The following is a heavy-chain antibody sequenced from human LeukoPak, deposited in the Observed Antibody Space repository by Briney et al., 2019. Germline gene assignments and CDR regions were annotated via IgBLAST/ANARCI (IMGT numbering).Heavy chain of an antibody. CDR3: ARGQLYWKPFDY. J-gene: IGHJ4*02. CDR1: GYTFTGYY. V-gene: IGHV1-2*02. D-gene: IGHD1-1*01. CDR2: INPKSGDA. Sequence: ASVKVSCKASGYTFTGYYLHWVRLAPGQGLDWMGWINPKSGDANYAQKFQGRVTMTRDTSISTAYMEMSRLRSDDTAVYYCARGQLYWKPFDYWGQGTLVTVSS.